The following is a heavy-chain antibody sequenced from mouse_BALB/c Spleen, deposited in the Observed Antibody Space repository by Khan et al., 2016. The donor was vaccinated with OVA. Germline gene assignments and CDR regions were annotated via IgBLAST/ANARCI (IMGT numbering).Heavy chain of an antibody. D-gene: IGHD1-2*01. CDR1: GFTFSDYG. V-gene: IGHV5-15*02. CDR3: ARGGGTAPFAY. CDR2: ISDLAYTF. Sequence: EVELVESGGGLVQPGGSRKLSCAASGFTFSDYGMAWVRQAPGKGPEWVAFISDLAYTFYYADNVTGRFTLSRENAKNTLYLEMTRLRSGDTAMYYCARGGGTAPFAYWGQGTLVTVSA. J-gene: IGHJ3*01.